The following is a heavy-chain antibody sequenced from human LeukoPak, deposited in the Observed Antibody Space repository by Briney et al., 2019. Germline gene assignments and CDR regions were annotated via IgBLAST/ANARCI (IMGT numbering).Heavy chain of an antibody. Sequence: GGSLRLSCAASGFTFSSYAMHWVRRAPGKGLEWVAVISYDGSNKYYADSVKGRFTISRDNSKNTLYLQMNSLRAEDTAVYYCARDLVVPAADAFDIWGQGTMVTVSS. J-gene: IGHJ3*02. V-gene: IGHV3-30*04. CDR3: ARDLVVPAADAFDI. CDR1: GFTFSSYA. CDR2: ISYDGSNK. D-gene: IGHD2-2*01.